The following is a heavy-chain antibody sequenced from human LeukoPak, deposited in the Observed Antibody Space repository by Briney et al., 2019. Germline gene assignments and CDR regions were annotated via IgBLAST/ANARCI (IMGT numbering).Heavy chain of an antibody. CDR3: AREAGDYVGVFDY. J-gene: IGHJ4*02. CDR2: VFYSGST. D-gene: IGHD4-17*01. Sequence: SETLSLTCTVSGGSLSSYYWSWIRQPPGKGLEWIGYVFYSGSTNYNPSLKSRVTISVDTSKKQFSLKLSSVTAADTAVYYCAREAGDYVGVFDYWGQGTLVTVSS. CDR1: GGSLSSYY. V-gene: IGHV4-59*01.